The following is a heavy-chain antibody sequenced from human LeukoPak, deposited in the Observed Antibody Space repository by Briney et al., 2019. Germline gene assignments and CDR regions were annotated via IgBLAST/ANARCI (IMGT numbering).Heavy chain of an antibody. CDR1: GFTFSSYA. Sequence: GGSLRLSCAASGFTFSSYAMNWVRQTPGKGLEWVSVIGGSGGGTFYADSVKGRFTISRDNSKNTLYLQMNSLRAEDTAIYYCATYRQVLLPFESWGQGTLVTVSS. CDR2: IGGSGGGT. J-gene: IGHJ4*02. V-gene: IGHV3-23*01. D-gene: IGHD2-8*02. CDR3: ATYRQVLLPFES.